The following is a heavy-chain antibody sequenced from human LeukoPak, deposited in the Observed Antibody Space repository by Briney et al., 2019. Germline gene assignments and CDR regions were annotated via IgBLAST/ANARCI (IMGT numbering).Heavy chain of an antibody. V-gene: IGHV3-15*05. Sequence: GGSLRLSCAASGFTFSNAWMSWVRQAPGKGLEWVGRIKSKSYGATTDYAAPVKGRFTISRDDSKNTLYLQMNSLKTEDTAVYYCATDNGGESGFDYWGQGTLVTVSS. CDR2: IKSKSYGATT. CDR1: GFTFSNAW. J-gene: IGHJ4*02. D-gene: IGHD2-8*01. CDR3: ATDNGGESGFDY.